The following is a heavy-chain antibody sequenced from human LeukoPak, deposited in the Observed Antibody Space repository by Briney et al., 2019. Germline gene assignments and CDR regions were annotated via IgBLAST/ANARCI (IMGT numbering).Heavy chain of an antibody. J-gene: IGHJ4*02. D-gene: IGHD5-18*01. Sequence: SETLSLTCTVSGGSISSSSYYWGWIRQPPGNGLEWIGSIYYSGSTYYNPSLKSRVTISVDTSKDQFSLKLSSVTAADTAVYYCARTDSYAKILDYWGQGTLVTVSS. CDR2: IYYSGST. CDR1: GGSISSSSYY. CDR3: ARTDSYAKILDY. V-gene: IGHV4-39*07.